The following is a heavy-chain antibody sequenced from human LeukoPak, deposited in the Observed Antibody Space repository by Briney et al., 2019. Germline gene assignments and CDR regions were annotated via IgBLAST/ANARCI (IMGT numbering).Heavy chain of an antibody. CDR3: ASGYDLPY. Sequence: GGSLRLSCAASGFTFSSYEMNWVRQAPGKGLEWVSYISRSGSTIYYADSVRGRFTISRDNAKNSLYLQMNSLRVEDTAVYYCASGYDLPYWGQGTLVTVSS. D-gene: IGHD5-12*01. V-gene: IGHV3-48*03. J-gene: IGHJ4*02. CDR2: ISRSGSTI. CDR1: GFTFSSYE.